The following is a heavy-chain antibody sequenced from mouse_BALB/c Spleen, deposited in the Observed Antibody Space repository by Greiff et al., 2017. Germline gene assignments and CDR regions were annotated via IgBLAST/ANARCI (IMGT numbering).Heavy chain of an antibody. CDR2: IWAGGST. V-gene: IGHV2-9*02. Sequence: VKLKESGPGLVAPSQSLSITCAVSGFSLTSYGVHWVRQPPGKGLEWLGVIWAGGSTTYNSALMSRLSISKDNSKSQVFLKMNSLQTADTAMYYGAKAFITPAPAWFAYWGQGTLVTVSA. J-gene: IGHJ3*01. CDR3: AKAFITPAPAWFAY. CDR1: GFSLTSYG. D-gene: IGHD1-2*01.